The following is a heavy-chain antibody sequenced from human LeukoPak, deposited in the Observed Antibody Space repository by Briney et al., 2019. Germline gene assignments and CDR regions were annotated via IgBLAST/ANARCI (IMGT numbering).Heavy chain of an antibody. Sequence: ASVKVSCKAFGYTFTRYYMHWVRQAPGQGLEWMGCINPNSGCTNYAKKFQGRVTMTRDASISTAYMELSRLRSDDTAVYYCARVGGAATVTRASWSDPWGQGTLVTVSS. V-gene: IGHV1-2*02. D-gene: IGHD4-17*01. CDR3: ARVGGAATVTRASWSDP. CDR2: INPNSGCT. CDR1: GYTFTRYY. J-gene: IGHJ5*02.